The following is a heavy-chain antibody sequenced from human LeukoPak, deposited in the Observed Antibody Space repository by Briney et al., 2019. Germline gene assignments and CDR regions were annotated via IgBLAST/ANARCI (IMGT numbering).Heavy chain of an antibody. D-gene: IGHD4-17*01. CDR3: AKDLTVTTGSY. CDR2: ISYDGSNK. J-gene: IGHJ4*02. V-gene: IGHV3-30*18. Sequence: GGSQRLSCAASGFTFSSYGMHWVRQAPGKGLEWVAVISYDGSNKYYADSVKGRFTISRDNSKNTLYLQMNSLRAEDTAVYYCAKDLTVTTGSYWGQGTLVTVSS. CDR1: GFTFSSYG.